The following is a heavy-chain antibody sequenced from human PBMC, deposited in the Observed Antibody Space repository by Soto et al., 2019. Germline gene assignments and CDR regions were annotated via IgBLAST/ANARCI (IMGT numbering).Heavy chain of an antibody. CDR1: GFSLSNARMG. J-gene: IGHJ3*02. CDR2: IFSNDEK. D-gene: IGHD3-10*01. CDR3: SLSYYGSGTGAFDT. V-gene: IGHV2-26*01. Sequence: QVTLKESGPVLVKPTQTLTLTCTVSGFSLSNARMGVAWIRQPPGKALEWLADIFSNDEKSYSTSLKSRLAISQAPSKSQVVLSMTNMYPLDPATYSCSLSYYGSGTGAFDTWGQGTVVTVSS.